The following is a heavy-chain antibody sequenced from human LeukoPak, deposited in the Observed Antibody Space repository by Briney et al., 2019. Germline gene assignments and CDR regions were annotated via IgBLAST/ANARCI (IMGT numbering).Heavy chain of an antibody. CDR1: GFTFSSYA. D-gene: IGHD3-22*01. CDR3: ASNKWLISQPLFDY. Sequence: PGGSLRLSCAASGFTFSSYAMSWVRQAPGKGLEWVSGISGSGGSTYYADSVKGRFTISRDNSKNTLYLQMNSLRAEDTAVYYCASNKWLISQPLFDYWGQGTLVTVSS. CDR2: ISGSGGST. J-gene: IGHJ4*02. V-gene: IGHV3-23*01.